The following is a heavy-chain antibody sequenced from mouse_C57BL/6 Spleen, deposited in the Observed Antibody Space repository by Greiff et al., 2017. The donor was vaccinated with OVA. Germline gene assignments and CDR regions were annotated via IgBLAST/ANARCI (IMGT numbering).Heavy chain of an antibody. CDR1: GYTFTSYW. J-gene: IGHJ4*01. CDR3: ARRGEAMDY. V-gene: IGHV1-69*01. Sequence: QVQLQQPGAELVMPGASVKLSCKASGYTFTSYWMHWVKQRPGQGLEWIGEIDPSDSYTNYNQKFKGKSTLTVDKSSSTAYMQLSSLTSEDSAVYYWARRGEAMDYWGQGTSVTVSS. CDR2: IDPSDSYT.